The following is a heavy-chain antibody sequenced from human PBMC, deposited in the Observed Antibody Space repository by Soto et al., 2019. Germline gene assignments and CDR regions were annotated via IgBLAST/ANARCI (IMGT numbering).Heavy chain of an antibody. Sequence: GESLKISYKGSGYTFSKYWIGWVRQTPGKALEWMGMIYPGDSDARYSPSFEGQVTFSVDKSINTAYLQWNSLKASDTAMYHCARQGGEYNTMSDYWGQGTLVTVSS. D-gene: IGHD3-10*01. CDR2: IYPGDSDA. J-gene: IGHJ4*02. V-gene: IGHV5-51*01. CDR3: ARQGGEYNTMSDY. CDR1: GYTFSKYW.